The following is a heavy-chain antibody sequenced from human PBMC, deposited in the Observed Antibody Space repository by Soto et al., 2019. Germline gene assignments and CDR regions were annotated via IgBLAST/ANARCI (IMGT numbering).Heavy chain of an antibody. CDR3: AKYSSGSHSLYYSSGMDV. Sequence: GGSLRLSCVVSGDNLNRYAVSCVRQAPGKGLEWVSAISGSGGSTYYTDSVKGRFTISRDNSKNTLYLQMNSLSAEDTAVYYFAKYSSGSHSLYYSSGMDVWGQGTTVTVSS. J-gene: IGHJ6*02. CDR2: ISGSGGST. D-gene: IGHD6-19*01. CDR1: GDNLNRYA. V-gene: IGHV3-23*01.